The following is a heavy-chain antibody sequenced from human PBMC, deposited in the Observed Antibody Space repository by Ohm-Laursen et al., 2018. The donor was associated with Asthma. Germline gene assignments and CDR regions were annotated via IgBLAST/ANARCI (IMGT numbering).Heavy chain of an antibody. V-gene: IGHV3-21*01. CDR1: GYTFSRYS. CDR2: ISTASTFI. Sequence: LRLSCTASGYTFSRYSIHWVRQVPGKGLEWVASISTASTFIYYADSVRGRFTTSRDNARNSVYLQMNSLRAEDTALYYCARIGPEWELPGREYSLHHWGEGTLVTVSS. D-gene: IGHD1-26*01. CDR3: ARIGPEWELPGREYSLHH. J-gene: IGHJ1*01.